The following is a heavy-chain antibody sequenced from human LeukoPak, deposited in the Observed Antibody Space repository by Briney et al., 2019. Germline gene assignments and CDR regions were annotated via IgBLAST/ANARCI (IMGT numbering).Heavy chain of an antibody. V-gene: IGHV1-18*01. CDR3: ARVAGSWGYYYYMDV. D-gene: IGHD6-13*01. J-gene: IGHJ6*03. Sequence: ASVNVSCKASGYTFTIYGISWVRQAPGQGLEWTGWISAYNGNTNYAQKLQGRVTMTTDTSTSTAYMELRSLRSDDTAVYYCARVAGSWGYYYYMDVWGKGTTVTVSS. CDR2: ISAYNGNT. CDR1: GYTFTIYG.